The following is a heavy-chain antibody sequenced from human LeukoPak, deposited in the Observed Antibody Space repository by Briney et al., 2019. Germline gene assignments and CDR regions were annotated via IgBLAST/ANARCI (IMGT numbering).Heavy chain of an antibody. D-gene: IGHD3-16*02. CDR3: ARDDTPYDYVWGSYRYTQPAGY. CDR1: GYTFTGYY. Sequence: ASVKVSCKASGYTFTGYYMHWVRQAPGQGLEWMGWINPNSGGTNYAQKFQGRVTMTRDTSISTAYMELSRLRSDDTAVYYCARDDTPYDYVWGSYRYTQPAGYWGQGTLVTVSS. V-gene: IGHV1-2*02. J-gene: IGHJ4*02. CDR2: INPNSGGT.